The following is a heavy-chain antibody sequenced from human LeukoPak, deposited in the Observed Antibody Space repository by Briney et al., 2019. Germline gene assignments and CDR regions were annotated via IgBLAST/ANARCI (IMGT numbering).Heavy chain of an antibody. CDR2: ISYGGSNK. Sequence: PGGSVTLYCSGSGFTFSSYAMQWLRPAPGKGLVGGAVISYGGSNKHNADPVKGRFTISRDNSKNTLYLQMNSLRAEDTAVYYCAREDYYESSGAFWALDPWGQGTLVTVSS. J-gene: IGHJ5*02. CDR3: AREDYYESSGAFWALDP. V-gene: IGHV3-30*04. D-gene: IGHD3-22*01. CDR1: GFTFSSYA.